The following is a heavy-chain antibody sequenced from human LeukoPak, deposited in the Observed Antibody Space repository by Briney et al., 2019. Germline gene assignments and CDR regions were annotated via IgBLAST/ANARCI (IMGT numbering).Heavy chain of an antibody. J-gene: IGHJ4*02. CDR1: GFTFSNAC. D-gene: IGHD4-11*01. Sequence: GGSLRLSCAASGFTFSNACMNWVRQAPGKGLEWVSSISSSSSYIYYADSVKGRFTISRDNAKNSLYLQMKSLRAEDTAVYYCARDPYYSNHLDFLGQGTLVTVSS. CDR2: ISSSSSYI. V-gene: IGHV3-21*01. CDR3: ARDPYYSNHLDF.